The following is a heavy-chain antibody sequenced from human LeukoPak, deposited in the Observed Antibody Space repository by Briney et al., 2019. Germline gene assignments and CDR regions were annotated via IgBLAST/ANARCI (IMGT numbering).Heavy chain of an antibody. Sequence: QPWGSLKLSCPASGLIFGFSAIHWVRQASDKGWEWVGRSRSKATRDATSYPASVKGRFTIIRDDSKHVAYLQMNRLKTEATAVYYCSRTYETVDFDSWGQGTLVTASS. CDR1: GLIFGFSA. D-gene: IGHD4-23*01. J-gene: IGHJ4*02. CDR2: SRSKATRDAT. V-gene: IGHV3-73*01. CDR3: SRTYETVDFDS.